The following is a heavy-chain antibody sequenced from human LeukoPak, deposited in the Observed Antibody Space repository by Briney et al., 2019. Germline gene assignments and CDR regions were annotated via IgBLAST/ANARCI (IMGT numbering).Heavy chain of an antibody. Sequence: GGSLRLSCAASGFTFSSYAMHWVRQAPGKGLEWVAVISYDGSNKYYADSVKGRFTISRDNSKNTLYLQMNSLRAEDTAVYYCARGIDGYSYGYFDYWGQGTLVTVSS. CDR3: ARGIDGYSYGYFDY. CDR1: GFTFSSYA. CDR2: ISYDGSNK. V-gene: IGHV3-30*04. J-gene: IGHJ4*02. D-gene: IGHD5-18*01.